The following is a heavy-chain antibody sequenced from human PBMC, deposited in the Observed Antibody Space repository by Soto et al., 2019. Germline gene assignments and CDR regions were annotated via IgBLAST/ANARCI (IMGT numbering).Heavy chain of an antibody. CDR1: GFIFSSYA. Sequence: GSLRLSCAASGFIFSSYAMSWVRQAPGEGLEWVSVVRDDGTSTYYADSVKGRFTISRDNSKNTLYLQMNSLRVEDTAVYFCAKTAFTSAWSPFDYWGQGTLVTVSS. CDR3: AKTAFTSAWSPFDY. CDR2: VRDDGTST. D-gene: IGHD2-2*01. J-gene: IGHJ4*02. V-gene: IGHV3-23*01.